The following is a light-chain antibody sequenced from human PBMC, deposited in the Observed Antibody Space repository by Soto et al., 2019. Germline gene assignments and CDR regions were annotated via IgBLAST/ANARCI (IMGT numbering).Light chain of an antibody. Sequence: VMTQSPATLSVSAGERATLYCRASESVSSNLAWYQQRPGQATRLVIYGASTRATGIPARFSGGGSGTEFTLTISSLQSEDFAVYYCQQYNNWHPITFGQGTRLEIK. CDR1: ESVSSN. V-gene: IGKV3-15*01. J-gene: IGKJ5*01. CDR2: GAS. CDR3: QQYNNWHPIT.